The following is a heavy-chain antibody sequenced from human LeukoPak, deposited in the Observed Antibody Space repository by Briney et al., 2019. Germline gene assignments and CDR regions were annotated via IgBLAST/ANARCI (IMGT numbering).Heavy chain of an antibody. J-gene: IGHJ6*02. CDR3: ARVGYYGSGSYYNDYGMDV. CDR2: INAGNGNT. Sequence: ASVKVSCKASGYTFTSYAMHWVRQAPGQRLEWMGWINAGNGNTKYSQKSQGRVTIARDTSASTAYMELSSLRSEDTAVYYCARVGYYGSGSYYNDYGMDVWGQGTTVTVSS. D-gene: IGHD3-10*01. CDR1: GYTFTSYA. V-gene: IGHV1-3*01.